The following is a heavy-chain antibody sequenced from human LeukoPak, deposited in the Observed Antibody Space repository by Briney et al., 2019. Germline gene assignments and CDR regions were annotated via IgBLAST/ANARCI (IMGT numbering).Heavy chain of an antibody. Sequence: SETLSLTCTVSGYSISSGYYWGWIRQPPGKGLEWIGSIYHSGGTYYNPSLKSRVTISVDTSKNQFSLKLSSVTAADTAVYYCARENIVVADYWGQGTLVTVSS. CDR1: GYSISSGYY. CDR2: IYHSGGT. CDR3: ARENIVVADY. J-gene: IGHJ4*02. V-gene: IGHV4-38-2*02. D-gene: IGHD2-15*01.